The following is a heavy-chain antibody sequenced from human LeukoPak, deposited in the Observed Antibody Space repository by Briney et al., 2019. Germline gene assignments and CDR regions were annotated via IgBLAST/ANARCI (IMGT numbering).Heavy chain of an antibody. V-gene: IGHV3-48*01. CDR3: ASWGYYYDSSGYYSDY. CDR1: GFTFSSYS. Sequence: GGSLRLSCAASGFTFSSYSMNWVRQAPGKGLEWVSYISSSSSTIYYADSVKGRFTISRDNAKNSLYLQMNSLRAEDTAVYYCASWGYYYDSSGYYSDYWGQGTLITVSS. D-gene: IGHD3-22*01. CDR2: ISSSSSTI. J-gene: IGHJ4*02.